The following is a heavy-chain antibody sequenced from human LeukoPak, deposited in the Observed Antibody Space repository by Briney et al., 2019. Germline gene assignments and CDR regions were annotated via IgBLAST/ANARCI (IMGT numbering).Heavy chain of an antibody. D-gene: IGHD6-19*01. J-gene: IGHJ4*02. V-gene: IGHV1-3*01. CDR3: ARDTLYSSGWYGY. Sequence: ASVKVSCKASGYTFTSHAMHWVRQAPGQRLEWMGWINAGNGNTKYSQKFQGRVTITRDTSASTAYMELSSLRSEDTAVYYCARDTLYSSGWYGYWGQGTLVTVSS. CDR1: GYTFTSHA. CDR2: INAGNGNT.